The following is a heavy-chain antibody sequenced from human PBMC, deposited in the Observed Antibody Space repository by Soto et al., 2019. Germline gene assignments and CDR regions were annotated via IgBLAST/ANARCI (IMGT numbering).Heavy chain of an antibody. CDR1: GGSISDYY. D-gene: IGHD5-18*01. V-gene: IGHV4-4*07. CDR3: ARDPGTGLGLR. Sequence: QVQVQVPGPGLVRPSETLSLNCTVSGGSISDYYWSWIRQPAGKGLEWIGRMYTTGSIAYNPSLKSRVTMSLDTSKNPFSLNLRSVTAADTAVYYCARDPGTGLGLRWGQGNLVTVSS. CDR2: MYTTGSI. J-gene: IGHJ4*02.